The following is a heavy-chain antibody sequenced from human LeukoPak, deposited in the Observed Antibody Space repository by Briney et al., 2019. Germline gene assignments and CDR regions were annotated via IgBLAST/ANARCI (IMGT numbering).Heavy chain of an antibody. CDR2: INQGGSVQ. CDR3: ARVEYSGWNLEY. J-gene: IGHJ4*02. CDR1: GFTFRSYW. D-gene: IGHD5-12*01. V-gene: IGHV3-7*01. Sequence: PGGSLRLPCAASGFTFRSYWMSWVRQAPGKGLEWVANINQGGSVQYYMDSVKGRFTISRDDAKNSLYVQMSSLRDGDTAVYYCARVEYSGWNLEYWGQGTLVTVSS.